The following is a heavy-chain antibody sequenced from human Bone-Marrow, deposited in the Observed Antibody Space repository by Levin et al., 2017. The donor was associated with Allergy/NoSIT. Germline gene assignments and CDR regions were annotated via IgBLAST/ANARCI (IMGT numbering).Heavy chain of an antibody. V-gene: IGHV3-30*18. D-gene: IGHD6-19*01. J-gene: IGHJ6*02. CDR2: ISYDGSNR. CDR3: AKDVHGTFIPVADYEYFYAMDV. CDR1: GFTFSSYG. Sequence: GGSLRLSCTASGFTFSSYGMHWVRQAPGKGLEWVAVISYDGSNRYYADSVKGRFTISRDDSKNTLYLQMNSLRAEDTAVYYCAKDVHGTFIPVADYEYFYAMDVWGQGTTVTVSS.